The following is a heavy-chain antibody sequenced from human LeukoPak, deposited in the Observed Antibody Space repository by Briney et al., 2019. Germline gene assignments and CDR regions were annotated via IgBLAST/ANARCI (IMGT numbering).Heavy chain of an antibody. V-gene: IGHV3-53*01. CDR3: ARGKLGPRYWYFDL. Sequence: GGSLRLSCAASGFTVSSNYMSWVRQAPGKGLEWVSVIYSGGSTYYADSVKGRFTISRDNSKNTLYLQMNSLRAEDTAVYYCARGKLGPRYWYFDLWGRGTLVTVSS. CDR1: GFTVSSNY. J-gene: IGHJ2*01. CDR2: IYSGGST. D-gene: IGHD7-27*01.